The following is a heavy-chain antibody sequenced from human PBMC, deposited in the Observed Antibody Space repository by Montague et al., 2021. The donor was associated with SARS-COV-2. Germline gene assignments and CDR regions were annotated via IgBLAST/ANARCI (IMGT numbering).Heavy chain of an antibody. D-gene: IGHD5-12*01. Sequence: SLRLSCAASGFILSSYEMNWVRQAPGKGLEWVSYISSSGSTIYYADSVKGRFTISRDNAKNSLYLQMNSLRAEDTAVYYCARGLPGLRARALFDYWGQGSLVTVSS. CDR2: ISSSGSTI. V-gene: IGHV3-48*03. J-gene: IGHJ4*02. CDR3: ARGLPGLRARALFDY. CDR1: GFILSSYE.